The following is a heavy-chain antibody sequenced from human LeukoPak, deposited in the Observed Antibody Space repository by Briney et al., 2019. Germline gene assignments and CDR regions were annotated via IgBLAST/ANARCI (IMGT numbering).Heavy chain of an antibody. CDR1: GGSISSYY. CDR2: IYYNGST. D-gene: IGHD1-14*01. CDR3: AREGGTGGPGYYFDY. Sequence: SETLSLTCTVSGGSISSYYWSWIRQPPGKGLEWIGYIYYNGSTNYNPSLKSRVTISVDTSKNQFSLKLSSVTAADTAVYYCAREGGTGGPGYYFDYWGQGTLVTVSS. J-gene: IGHJ4*02. V-gene: IGHV4-59*01.